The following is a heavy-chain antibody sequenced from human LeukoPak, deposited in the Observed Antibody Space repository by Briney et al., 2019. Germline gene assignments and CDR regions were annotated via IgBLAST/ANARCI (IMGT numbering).Heavy chain of an antibody. D-gene: IGHD2-2*02. Sequence: TSETLSLTCAVYGGSFSGYYWSWIRQPPGKGLEWIGEINHSGSTNYNPSLKSRVTISVDTSKNQLSLKLSSGTAADTAVYYCARVRRPIVVVPAAIYYYYYMDVWGKGTTVTVSS. J-gene: IGHJ6*03. CDR2: INHSGST. CDR1: GGSFSGYY. CDR3: ARVRRPIVVVPAAIYYYYYMDV. V-gene: IGHV4-34*01.